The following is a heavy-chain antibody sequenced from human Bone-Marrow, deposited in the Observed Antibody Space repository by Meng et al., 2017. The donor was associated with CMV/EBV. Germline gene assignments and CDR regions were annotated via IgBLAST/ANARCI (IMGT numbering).Heavy chain of an antibody. V-gene: IGHV1-2*02. Sequence: ASVKVSCKASGYTFTGYYMHWVRQAPGQGLEWMGWINPNSGGTNYAQKFQGRVTMTRDTSISTAYMELSRLRSDDTAVYYCARVQVVPAARDSYYYYGMDVWGQGTTVTVSS. D-gene: IGHD2-2*01. J-gene: IGHJ6*02. CDR3: ARVQVVPAARDSYYYYGMDV. CDR2: INPNSGGT. CDR1: GYTFTGYY.